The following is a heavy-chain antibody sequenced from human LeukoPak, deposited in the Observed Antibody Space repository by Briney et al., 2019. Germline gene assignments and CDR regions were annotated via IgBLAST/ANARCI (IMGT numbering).Heavy chain of an antibody. J-gene: IGHJ3*02. CDR3: ATGGDYRDAFDM. V-gene: IGHV1-69*11. CDR1: GGTFSTYA. D-gene: IGHD4-17*01. Sequence: AVTVSCKASGGTFSTYAISWVRQAPGQGLEWMGRIIAILSQANYAQKFRGRVSITADESTTTAYLELSRLRSEDTAVYYCATGGDYRDAFDMWGQGTRVTVSS. CDR2: IIAILSQA.